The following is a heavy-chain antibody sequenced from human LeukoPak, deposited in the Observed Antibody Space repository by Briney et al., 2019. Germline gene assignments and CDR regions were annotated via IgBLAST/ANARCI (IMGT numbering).Heavy chain of an antibody. J-gene: IGHJ4*02. CDR2: IYYSGST. CDR3: ARASVAVAGRYYFDY. V-gene: IGHV4-59*01. D-gene: IGHD6-19*01. Sequence: SETLSLTCTVSGGSISSYYWSWVRQPPGKGLEWIGYIYYSGSTNYNPSLKSRVTISVDTSKNQFSLKLSSVTAADTAVYYCARASVAVAGRYYFDYWGQGTLVTVSS. CDR1: GGSISSYY.